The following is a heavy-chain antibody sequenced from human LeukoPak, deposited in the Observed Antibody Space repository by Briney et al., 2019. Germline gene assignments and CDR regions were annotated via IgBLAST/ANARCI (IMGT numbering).Heavy chain of an antibody. D-gene: IGHD6-13*01. J-gene: IGHJ4*02. Sequence: SGPTLFNPTPTLTLTYTFSGFSLRTRGVGVGWIRQPPGNALEWLPLNYWKYDKRYSPSLKSRLTIAKDTSKNQVVLTMTNMDPVYTATYYCAHGLVVAAAGTSSYFDYWGQGTLVTVSS. V-gene: IGHV2-5*01. CDR1: GFSLRTRGVG. CDR2: NYWKYDK. CDR3: AHGLVVAAAGTSSYFDY.